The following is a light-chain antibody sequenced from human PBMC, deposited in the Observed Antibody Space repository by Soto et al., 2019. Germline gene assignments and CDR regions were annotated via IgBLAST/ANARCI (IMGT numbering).Light chain of an antibody. V-gene: IGKV1-5*01. Sequence: DVQMTQSPSTLSASVGDRGTITCRASQSINNLLAWYQQNPGTAPKFLIYDVSTLESGVPSRFSGSGSGTEFTLTISSLQPEDFATYYCQQYDSYPLTFGGGTKVDIK. CDR2: DVS. J-gene: IGKJ4*01. CDR1: QSINNL. CDR3: QQYDSYPLT.